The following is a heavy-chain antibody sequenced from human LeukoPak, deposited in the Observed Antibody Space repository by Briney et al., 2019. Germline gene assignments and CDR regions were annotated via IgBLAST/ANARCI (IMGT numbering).Heavy chain of an antibody. V-gene: IGHV4-59*01. J-gene: IGHJ1*01. Sequence: SETLSLTCTVSGASISTYYWSWIRQPPGKGLEWIWYLYYSGSTTYSPSLKGRVTMSVDTSKSQFSLKLNSVTAADTAIYYCARVRGTFETDWGQGTLVTVSS. CDR3: ARVRGTFETD. D-gene: IGHD2/OR15-2a*01. CDR2: LYYSGST. CDR1: GASISTYY.